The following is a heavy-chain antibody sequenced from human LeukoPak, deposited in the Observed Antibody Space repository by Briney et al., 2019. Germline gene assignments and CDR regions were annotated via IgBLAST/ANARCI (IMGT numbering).Heavy chain of an antibody. J-gene: IGHJ4*02. V-gene: IGHV3-23*01. CDR1: GFTFSSYA. Sequence: AGGSLRLSCAASGFTFSSYAMSWVRQAPGKGLEWVSAISGSGGSTYYADSVKGRFTISRDNSKNTLYLQMNSLRAEDTAVYYCAKGGNYGSGSYSYYFDYWGQGTLVTVSS. CDR3: AKGGNYGSGSYSYYFDY. D-gene: IGHD3-10*01. CDR2: ISGSGGST.